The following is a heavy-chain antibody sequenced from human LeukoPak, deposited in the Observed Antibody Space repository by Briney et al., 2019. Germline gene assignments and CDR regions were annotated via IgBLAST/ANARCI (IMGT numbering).Heavy chain of an antibody. CDR1: GGSISSGDYY. D-gene: IGHD6-13*01. CDR3: ARGAGSSSWYWFDP. J-gene: IGHJ5*02. CDR2: IYYSGST. Sequence: SETLSLTCTVSGGSISSGDYYWSWIRQPPGKGLEGIVYIYYSGSTYYNPSLKSRVTISVDTSKNQFSLKLSSVTAADTAVYYCARGAGSSSWYWFDPWGQGTLVTVSS. V-gene: IGHV4-30-4*08.